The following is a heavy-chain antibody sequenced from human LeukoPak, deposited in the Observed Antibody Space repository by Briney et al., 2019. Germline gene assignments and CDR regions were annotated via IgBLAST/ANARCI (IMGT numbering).Heavy chain of an antibody. J-gene: IGHJ1*01. CDR1: GFTFDDYA. Sequence: PGGSLRLSCEASGFTFDDYAMHWVRQAPGKGLEWVSTINWNSGGIGYADSVKGRFTISRDNSKKTLYLQMNSLRVEDTAVYYCARGDGYNDAEYLQHWGQGTLVTVS. D-gene: IGHD5-24*01. V-gene: IGHV3-9*01. CDR2: INWNSGGI. CDR3: ARGDGYNDAEYLQH.